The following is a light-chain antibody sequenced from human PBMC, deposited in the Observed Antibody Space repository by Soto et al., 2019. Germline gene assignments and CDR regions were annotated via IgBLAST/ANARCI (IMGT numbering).Light chain of an antibody. V-gene: IGKV3-11*01. CDR3: KQRSSPTWT. CDR2: DIS. Sequence: EIVLTQSPASLSLSPGETATLSCRSSQRVHYLAWYQQKHGQAPRLLIYDISTRATGVPARFSGSGSATEFNLTINNLEPADFAVYYCKQRSSPTWTFGLGTKVDIK. J-gene: IGKJ1*01. CDR1: QRVHY.